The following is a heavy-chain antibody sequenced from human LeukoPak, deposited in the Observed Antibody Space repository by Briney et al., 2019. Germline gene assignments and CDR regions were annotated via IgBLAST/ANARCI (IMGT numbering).Heavy chain of an antibody. J-gene: IGHJ4*02. CDR2: ISYDGSNK. V-gene: IGHV3-30*18. CDR1: GFTFSSYG. D-gene: IGHD5-18*01. Sequence: PGRSPRLSCAASGFTFSSYGMHWVRQAPGKGLEWVAVISYDGSNKYYADSVKGRFTISRDNSKNTLYLQMNSLRAEDTAVYYCAKNTAMAQYYFDYWGQGTLVTVSS. CDR3: AKNTAMAQYYFDY.